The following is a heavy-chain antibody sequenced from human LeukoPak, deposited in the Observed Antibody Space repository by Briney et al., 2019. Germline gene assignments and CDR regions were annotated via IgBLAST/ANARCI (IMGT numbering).Heavy chain of an antibody. CDR3: ARDHSSGYYPDSFDI. Sequence: PGGSLRLSCAASGFTFNTYSMSWVRQAPGKGLEYVSAINEGGDTSYYADSVKGRFTISRDNSRNTLYLQMNSLRAEDTAMYYCARDHSSGYYPDSFDIWGQGTMVTVSS. CDR2: INEGGDTS. V-gene: IGHV3-23*01. J-gene: IGHJ3*02. CDR1: GFTFNTYS. D-gene: IGHD3-22*01.